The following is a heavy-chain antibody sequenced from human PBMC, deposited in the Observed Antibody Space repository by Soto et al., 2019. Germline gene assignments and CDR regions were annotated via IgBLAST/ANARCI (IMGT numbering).Heavy chain of an antibody. J-gene: IGHJ6*02. D-gene: IGHD2-21*01. V-gene: IGHV1-69*08. Sequence: QVQLVQSGAELKKTGSSVKVSCRASGDTFSSYAVNWVRQAPGRGLEWMGRIITVLGTTEYAQNFKGRLNITAEKSTKTVYMELSSLRSEDTAVYYCARRRYCGYDCYHKHYYGMDVWGQGTTVTVAS. CDR1: GDTFSSYA. CDR2: IITVLGTT. CDR3: ARRRYCGYDCYHKHYYGMDV.